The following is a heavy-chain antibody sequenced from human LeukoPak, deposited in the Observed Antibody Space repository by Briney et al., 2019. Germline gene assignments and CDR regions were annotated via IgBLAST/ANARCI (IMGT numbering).Heavy chain of an antibody. CDR3: ARVDDAFDI. V-gene: IGHV3-21*01. CDR1: GFTFSLYT. J-gene: IGHJ3*02. Sequence: GGSLRLSCAASGFTFSLYTMHWVRQAPGKGLEWVSSISSSSSYMYYADSVKGRFTISRDNAKNSLYLQMNSLRAEDTAVHYCARVDDAFDIWGQGTKVTVSS. CDR2: ISSSSSYM.